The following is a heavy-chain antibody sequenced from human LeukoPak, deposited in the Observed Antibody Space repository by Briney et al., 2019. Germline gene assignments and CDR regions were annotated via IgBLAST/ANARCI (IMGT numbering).Heavy chain of an antibody. J-gene: IGHJ3*01. CDR2: ISDTGST. V-gene: IGHV4-59*01. D-gene: IGHD4-17*01. Sequence: RPSETLSLTCSVSGGSMRTYYWGWVRQTPGKGLEFIGYISDTGSTNYNPSLKSRVTISVDTSKSLFSLRLTSATAADTAVYYCARDGDSGDFVGAFDVWGQGTLVTVSS. CDR1: GGSMRTYY. CDR3: ARDGDSGDFVGAFDV.